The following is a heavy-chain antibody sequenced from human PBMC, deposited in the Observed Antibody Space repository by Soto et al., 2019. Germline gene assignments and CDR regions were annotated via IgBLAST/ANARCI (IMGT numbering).Heavy chain of an antibody. V-gene: IGHV1-18*01. CDR1: GYTFTSYG. CDR2: ISAYNGNT. J-gene: IGHJ6*02. D-gene: IGHD1-1*01. CDR3: ARNENTEGGGYYYYYGMDV. Sequence: QVQLVQSGAEVKKPGASVKVSCKASGYTFTSYGISWVRQAPGQGLEWMGWISAYNGNTNYAQKLQGRVTMTTDTTKRTAYMELRSLRSDDTAVYYCARNENTEGGGYYYYYGMDVWGQGTTVTVSS.